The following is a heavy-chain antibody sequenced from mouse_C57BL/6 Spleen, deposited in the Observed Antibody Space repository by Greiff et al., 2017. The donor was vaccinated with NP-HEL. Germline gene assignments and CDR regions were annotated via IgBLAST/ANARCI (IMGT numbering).Heavy chain of an antibody. CDR3: ARQVVALYWYFDV. D-gene: IGHD1-1*01. J-gene: IGHJ1*03. CDR2: ISSGGSYT. Sequence: EVQGVESGGDLVKPGGSLKLSCAASGFTFSSYGMSWVRQTPDKRLEWVATISSGGSYTYYPDSVKGRFTISRDNAKNTLYLQMSSLKSEDTAMYYCARQVVALYWYFDVWGTGTTVTVSS. CDR1: GFTFSSYG. V-gene: IGHV5-6*01.